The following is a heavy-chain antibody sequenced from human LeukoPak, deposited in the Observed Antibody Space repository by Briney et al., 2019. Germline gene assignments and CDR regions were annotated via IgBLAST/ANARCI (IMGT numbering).Heavy chain of an antibody. CDR1: GDSISSDGHS. V-gene: IGHV4-30-4*07. CDR3: ARDHLANLASRLFDP. D-gene: IGHD3-3*01. Sequence: SETLSLTCGVSGDSISSDGHSWSWIRQPPGKGLEWVGYIYHSGAAYHNPSLKSRLALSVDTSKNQFSLKLSSVTAADTAVYYCARDHLANLASRLFDPWGQGTLVTVSS. J-gene: IGHJ5*02. CDR2: IYHSGAA.